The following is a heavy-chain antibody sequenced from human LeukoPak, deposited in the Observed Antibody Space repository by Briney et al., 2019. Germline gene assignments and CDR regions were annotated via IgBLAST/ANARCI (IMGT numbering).Heavy chain of an antibody. D-gene: IGHD3-10*01. CDR2: ISAYSGNT. CDR3: ARDIPMVRGVITLYYYYYMDV. J-gene: IGHJ6*03. V-gene: IGHV1-18*01. Sequence: GASVKVSCKASGYTFTSYGISWVRQAPGQGLEWMGWISAYSGNTNYAQKLQGRVTMTTDTSTSTAYMELRSLRSDDTAVYYCARDIPMVRGVITLYYYYYMDVWGKGTTVTISS. CDR1: GYTFTSYG.